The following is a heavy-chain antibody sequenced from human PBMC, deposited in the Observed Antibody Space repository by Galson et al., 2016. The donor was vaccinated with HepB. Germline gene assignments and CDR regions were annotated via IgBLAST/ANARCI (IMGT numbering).Heavy chain of an antibody. V-gene: IGHV1-69*13. CDR3: WIDRGQYYAF. CDR2: FITVFGTT. Sequence: SVKVSCKAPGGTFSSYIISWVRQTPGQGLEWMGEFITVFGTTNYAQKFQGRLTITADESTSTAYMDLTGLTSEDTAVYFCWIDRGQYYAFWGQGTLVTVSS. D-gene: IGHD3-16*01. CDR1: GGTFSSYI. J-gene: IGHJ4*02.